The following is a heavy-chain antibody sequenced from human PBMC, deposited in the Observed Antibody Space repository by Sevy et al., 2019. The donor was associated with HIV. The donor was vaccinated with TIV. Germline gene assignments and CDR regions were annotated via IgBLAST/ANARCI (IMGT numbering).Heavy chain of an antibody. J-gene: IGHJ3*02. CDR3: ARVQGTVTTPGAFDI. D-gene: IGHD4-17*01. V-gene: IGHV4-30-2*01. CDR1: GGSISSGAYS. CDR2: IYHTGST. Sequence: SETLSLTCAVSGGSISSGAYSWNWIRQPPGKGLEWIGYIYHTGSTYYNPSLKSRITISVDRSKNQFSLRLSSVTAADTAVYYCARVQGTVTTPGAFDIWGQGTMVTVSS.